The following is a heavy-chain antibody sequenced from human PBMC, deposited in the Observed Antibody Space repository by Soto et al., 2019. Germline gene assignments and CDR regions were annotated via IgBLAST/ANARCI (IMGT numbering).Heavy chain of an antibody. Sequence: SLRLSCVASGFTFKGYGMHWVRQAPGKGLEWVALIWYDGSNKDYAESVKGRFTISRDNSENRLYLQMNSLRAEDTAVYYCARDPAPAYSAYGINYYYYYGMDVWGRGTTVTVSS. CDR1: GFTFKGYG. CDR3: ARDPAPAYSAYGINYYYYYGMDV. J-gene: IGHJ6*02. V-gene: IGHV3-33*01. CDR2: IWYDGSNK. D-gene: IGHD5-12*01.